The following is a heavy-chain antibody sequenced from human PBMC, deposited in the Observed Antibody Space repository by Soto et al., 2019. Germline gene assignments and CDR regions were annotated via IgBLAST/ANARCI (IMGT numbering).Heavy chain of an antibody. CDR2: ISTYTGNT. CDR1: GYTFTSFS. D-gene: IGHD3-22*01. V-gene: IGHV1-18*01. Sequence: QVQLVQSGAEVKKPGASVKVSCKPSGYTFTSFSITWVRQAPGQGLEWMGWISTYTGNTNYAQKLQGRVTMTRDTSTSTAYMELRSLRSDDTALYYCVSCSYDSSGTPLRFWGQGTLVAVSS. CDR3: VSCSYDSSGTPLRF. J-gene: IGHJ4*02.